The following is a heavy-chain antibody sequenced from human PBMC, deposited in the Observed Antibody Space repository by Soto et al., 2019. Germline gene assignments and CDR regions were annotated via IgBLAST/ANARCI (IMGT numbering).Heavy chain of an antibody. CDR2: IGSGAVTI. D-gene: IGHD5-12*01. J-gene: IGHJ6*02. CDR1: GFTFSSYP. CDR3: ARFEREGGYDWSSYYGMDV. V-gene: IGHV3-23*01. Sequence: EVQLLESGGDLVQPGGSLRLSCAASGFTFSSYPMSWVRHAPGQGLEWVSAIGSGAVTIFYADSVKGRFTISRDNTNNKVVLQMNSLRAEDTAVYYCARFEREGGYDWSSYYGMDVWGQGTTVTVSS.